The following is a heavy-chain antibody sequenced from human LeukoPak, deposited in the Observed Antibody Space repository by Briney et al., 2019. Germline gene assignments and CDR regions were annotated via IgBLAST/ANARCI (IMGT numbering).Heavy chain of an antibody. V-gene: IGHV1-69*13. Sequence: SVKVSCKASGGTFTSYAISWVRQAPGQGLEWMGGIIPIFGTANYAQKFQGRVTITADESTSTAYMELSSLRSEDTAVYYCAREDSVENWFDPWGQGTLVTVSS. D-gene: IGHD3/OR15-3a*01. CDR1: GGTFTSYA. J-gene: IGHJ5*02. CDR2: IIPIFGTA. CDR3: AREDSVENWFDP.